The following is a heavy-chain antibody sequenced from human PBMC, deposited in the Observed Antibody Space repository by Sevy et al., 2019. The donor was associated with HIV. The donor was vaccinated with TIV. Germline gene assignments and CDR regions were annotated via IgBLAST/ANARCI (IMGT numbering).Heavy chain of an antibody. V-gene: IGHV3-30*09. CDR1: GFTFSSYA. CDR3: ARVGVSYCTDDCYHRFDY. CDR2: ISYDGSKK. Sequence: GGSLRLSCAASGFTFSSYALLWDRQAPGKGLEWVSLISYDGSKKYYSDSVKGPLAIWRDESKTTLFLQMNGLRSEDTAIYYCARVGVSYCTDDCYHRFDYWGRGTLVTVSS. J-gene: IGHJ4*02. D-gene: IGHD2-21*02.